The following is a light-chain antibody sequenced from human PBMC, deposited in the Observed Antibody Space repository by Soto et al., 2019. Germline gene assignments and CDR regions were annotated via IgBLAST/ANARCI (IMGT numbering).Light chain of an antibody. J-gene: IGKJ3*01. Sequence: DIQMTQSPSSLSASVGDRVTINCRVSQTISSYLNWYQQKPGKAPKLLIYGASALQSGVPSRFSGSGSGTDFTLTIRSLQPDDFATYYCQQSYNLPRTFGPGTKVDIK. V-gene: IGKV1-39*01. CDR2: GAS. CDR1: QTISSY. CDR3: QQSYNLPRT.